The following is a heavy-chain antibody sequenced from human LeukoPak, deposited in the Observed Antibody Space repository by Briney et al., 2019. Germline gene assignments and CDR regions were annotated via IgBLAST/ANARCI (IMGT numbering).Heavy chain of an antibody. D-gene: IGHD3-22*01. CDR3: ARDATFYYYDSSDTRVDWFDP. CDR2: ISSSSSTI. Sequence: PGGSLRLSCAASGFTFSSYAMHWVRQAPGKGLEWVSYISSSSSTIYYADSVKGRFTISRDNAKNSLYLQMNSMRDEDTAVYYCARDATFYYYDSSDTRVDWFDPWGQGTLVTVSS. CDR1: GFTFSSYA. J-gene: IGHJ5*02. V-gene: IGHV3-48*02.